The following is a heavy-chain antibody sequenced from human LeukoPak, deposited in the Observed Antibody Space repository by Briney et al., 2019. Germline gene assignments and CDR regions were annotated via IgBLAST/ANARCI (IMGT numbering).Heavy chain of an antibody. CDR3: ARLYYYDSSAAFDI. D-gene: IGHD3-22*01. CDR1: GGSISSYY. V-gene: IGHV4-59*08. J-gene: IGHJ3*02. CDR2: IYYSGST. Sequence: PSETLSLTCTVSGGSISSYYWSWIRQPPGKGLEWIGYIYYSGSTNYNPSLKSRVTISVDTSKNQFSLKLSSVTAADTAVYYCARLYYYDSSAAFDIWGQGTMVTVSS.